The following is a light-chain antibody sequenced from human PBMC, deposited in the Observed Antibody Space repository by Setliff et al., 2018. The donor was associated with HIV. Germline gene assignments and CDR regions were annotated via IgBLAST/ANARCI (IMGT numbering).Light chain of an antibody. J-gene: IGLJ1*01. CDR2: SFT. CDR3: ASYRPNDLGV. V-gene: IGLV1-40*01. Sequence: QSALTQPPSVSGAPGQRVTISCTGSSSNIGAGFDVHWYQQFPGTAPKLLIYSFTNRPSGVPDRFSGSKSGTSASLAIAGLQAEDEADYYRASYRPNDLGVFGNGTKVTVL. CDR1: SSNIGAGFD.